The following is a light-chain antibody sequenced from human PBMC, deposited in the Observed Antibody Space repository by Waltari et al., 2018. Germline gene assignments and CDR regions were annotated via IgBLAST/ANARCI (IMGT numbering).Light chain of an antibody. V-gene: IGLV2-11*01. Sequence: QSALTQPRSVSGSPGQSVTISCTGTSGDVGGYYSVSWYQQYPGKAPKLLIYSVTRRPSGVPDRFSGSRSGNTASLTISGLQPEDEADYYCSSYAGSDTYILFGGGTKLTVL. J-gene: IGLJ2*01. CDR2: SVT. CDR1: SGDVGGYYS. CDR3: SSYAGSDTYIL.